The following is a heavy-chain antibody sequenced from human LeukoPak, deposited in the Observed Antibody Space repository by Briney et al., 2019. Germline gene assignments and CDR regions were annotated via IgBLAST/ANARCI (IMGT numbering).Heavy chain of an antibody. D-gene: IGHD3-10*01. CDR2: ISSSSSYT. CDR3: ARAKGLLWFGIYYFDY. Sequence: GGSLRLSCAASGFTFSDYYMSWIRQAPGKGLEWVSYISSSSSYTNYADSVKGQFTISRDNAKNSLYLQMNSLRAEDTAVYYCARAKGLLWFGIYYFDYWGQGTLVTVSS. J-gene: IGHJ4*02. CDR1: GFTFSDYY. V-gene: IGHV3-11*06.